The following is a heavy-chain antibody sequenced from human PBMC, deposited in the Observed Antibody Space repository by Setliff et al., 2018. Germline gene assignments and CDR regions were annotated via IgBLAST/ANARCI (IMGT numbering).Heavy chain of an antibody. CDR2: ISSSSSYI. Sequence: GGSLRLSCVASGFTFSNYAMAWVRQAPGKGLEWVSSISSSSSYIYYADSVKGRFTISRDNAKNSLYLQMNSLRAEDTAVYYCARDGVRSSWTKIDYWGQGTLVTVSS. V-gene: IGHV3-21*01. D-gene: IGHD6-13*01. CDR3: ARDGVRSSWTKIDY. CDR1: GFTFSNYA. J-gene: IGHJ4*02.